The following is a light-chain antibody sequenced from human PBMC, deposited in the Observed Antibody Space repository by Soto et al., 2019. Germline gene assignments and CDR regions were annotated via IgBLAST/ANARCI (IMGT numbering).Light chain of an antibody. Sequence: QSVLTQPASVSGSPGQSITISCTGTSSDIGAYNFVSWYQQHPGKAPKLMLYDVNIRPSGVSNRFSGSKSGNTASLTISGLQAEDEADYYCTSWTTSTTMIFGGGPKLTVL. CDR1: SSDIGAYNF. V-gene: IGLV2-14*03. CDR2: DVN. J-gene: IGLJ2*01. CDR3: TSWTTSTTMI.